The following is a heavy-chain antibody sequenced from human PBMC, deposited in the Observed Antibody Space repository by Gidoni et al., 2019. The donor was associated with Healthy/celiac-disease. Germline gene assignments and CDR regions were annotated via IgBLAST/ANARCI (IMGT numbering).Heavy chain of an antibody. J-gene: IGHJ4*02. CDR1: GFSLSTSGVA. V-gene: IGHV2-5*02. D-gene: IGHD6-19*01. CDR2: IYWDDDK. CDR3: AHRRRLGSGWCFEF. Sequence: QITLKESGPTLLQPTQTLTLTSTFSGFSLSTSGVAVGWIRQPPGKALEWLALIYWDDDKRYSPSLKSRLTITEDTSKNQVVLTMTNMDPVDTATYCCAHRRRLGSGWCFEFWGQGTLVTVSS.